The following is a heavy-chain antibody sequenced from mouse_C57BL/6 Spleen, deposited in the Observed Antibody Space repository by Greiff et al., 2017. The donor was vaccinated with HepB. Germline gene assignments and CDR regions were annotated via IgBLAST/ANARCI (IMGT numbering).Heavy chain of an antibody. Sequence: VQLQQPGAELARPGASVKLSCKASGYTFTSYGISWVKQRTGQGLEWIGEIYPRSGNTYYNEKFKGKATLTADKSSSTAYMELRSLTSEDSAVYFCARRDSYYGSKHWYFDVWGTGTTVTVSS. CDR3: ARRDSYYGSKHWYFDV. J-gene: IGHJ1*03. CDR2: IYPRSGNT. D-gene: IGHD1-1*01. CDR1: GYTFTSYG. V-gene: IGHV1-81*01.